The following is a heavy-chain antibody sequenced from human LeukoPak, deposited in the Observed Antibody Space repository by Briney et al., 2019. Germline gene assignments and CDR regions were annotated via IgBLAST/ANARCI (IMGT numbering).Heavy chain of an antibody. CDR3: ARGCSSTSCPEDAFDI. D-gene: IGHD2-2*01. CDR2: IGTAGDT. J-gene: IGHJ3*02. Sequence: PGGSLRLSCAASGFTFSSYDMHWVRHATGKGREWVSAIGTAGDTYYPGSVKRRFTISRENAKNSLYLQMNSLRAGDTAVYYCARGCSSTSCPEDAFDIWGQGKMVTVSS. CDR1: GFTFSSYD. V-gene: IGHV3-13*01.